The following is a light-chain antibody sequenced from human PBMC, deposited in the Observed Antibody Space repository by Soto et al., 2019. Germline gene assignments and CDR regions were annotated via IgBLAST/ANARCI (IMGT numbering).Light chain of an antibody. Sequence: DIQMTQSPSSLSASVGDRVTITCRASQGISNYLAWYQQKPGKVPKLLIYAASTLQSGVPSRFSGSGFGTDLALTISRLQSEDVASLFCRMDNSAPRFGQGIKVEIK. CDR2: AAS. V-gene: IGKV1-27*01. CDR1: QGISNY. J-gene: IGKJ1*01. CDR3: RMDNSAPR.